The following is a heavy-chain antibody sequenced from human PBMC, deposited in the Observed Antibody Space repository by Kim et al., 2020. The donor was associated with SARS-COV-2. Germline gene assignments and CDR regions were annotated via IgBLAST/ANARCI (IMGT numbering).Heavy chain of an antibody. V-gene: IGHV3-9*01. CDR2: ISWNSGSI. CDR3: AKDIERLPVAGNDY. CDR1: GFTFDDYA. D-gene: IGHD6-19*01. Sequence: GGSLRLSCAASGFTFDDYAMHWVRQAPGKGLEWVSGISWNSGSIGYADSVKGRFTISRDNAKNSLYLQMNSLRAEDTALYYCAKDIERLPVAGNDYWGQGTLVTVSS. J-gene: IGHJ4*02.